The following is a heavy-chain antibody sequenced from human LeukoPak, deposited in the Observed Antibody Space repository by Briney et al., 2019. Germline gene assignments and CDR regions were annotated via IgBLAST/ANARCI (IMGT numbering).Heavy chain of an antibody. J-gene: IGHJ4*02. V-gene: IGHV3-21*01. Sequence: PGGSLRLSCAASGFTFSSYSMNWVRQAPGKGLEWVSSISSSSSSYIYYADSVKGRFTISRDNAKNSLYLQMNSLRAEDTAVYYCARAGDGYTFFYWGQGTLVTVSS. CDR1: GFTFSSYS. D-gene: IGHD5-24*01. CDR2: ISSSSSSYI. CDR3: ARAGDGYTFFY.